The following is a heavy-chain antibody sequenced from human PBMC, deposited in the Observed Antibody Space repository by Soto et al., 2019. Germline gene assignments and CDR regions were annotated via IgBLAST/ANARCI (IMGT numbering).Heavy chain of an antibody. D-gene: IGHD6-19*01. J-gene: IGHJ6*02. CDR1: GFTFSSYA. CDR3: ARIGAVHYGMDV. Sequence: GSLRLSCAASGFTFSSYAMSWVRQAPGKGLEWVANIKQDGSEKYYVDSVKGRFTISRDNAKNSLYLQMNSLRAEDTAVYYCARIGAVHYGMDVWGQGTTVTVSS. CDR2: IKQDGSEK. V-gene: IGHV3-7*03.